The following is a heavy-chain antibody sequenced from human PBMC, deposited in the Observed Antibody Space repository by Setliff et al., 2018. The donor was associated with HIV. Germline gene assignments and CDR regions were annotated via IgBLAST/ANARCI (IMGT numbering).Heavy chain of an antibody. Sequence: SETLSLTCTVSGGSIRIGGFHWAWIRHHPGKGLEWIGSIYHSGTTYDNPSLKRRVTISVDTSKNQFSLKLSSVTAADTAVYYCARHGAVTGHSFDSWGPGALVTVSS. J-gene: IGHJ4*02. V-gene: IGHV4-39*01. CDR2: IYHSGTT. D-gene: IGHD6-19*01. CDR1: GGSIRIGGFH. CDR3: ARHGAVTGHSFDS.